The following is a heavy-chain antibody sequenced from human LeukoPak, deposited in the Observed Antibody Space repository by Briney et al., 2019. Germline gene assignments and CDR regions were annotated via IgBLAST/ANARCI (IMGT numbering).Heavy chain of an antibody. V-gene: IGHV4-31*03. CDR1: GGSISRGGYY. J-gene: IGHJ4*02. Sequence: PSETLSLTCTVSGGSISRGGYYWSRIRQHPGKGLEWIGYVYYSGSTYYNPSLKSRVTISVDTSKNQCSLKLSAVTAADTAVYYCARAFVAARPDYWGQGTPVTVSS. D-gene: IGHD6-6*01. CDR3: ARAFVAARPDY. CDR2: VYYSGST.